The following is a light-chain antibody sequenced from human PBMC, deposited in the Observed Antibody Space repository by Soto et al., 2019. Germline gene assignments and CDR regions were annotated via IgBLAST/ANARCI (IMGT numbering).Light chain of an antibody. Sequence: QSVLAQPASVSGSTGQSITISCTETSSDVGGYNYVSWYQQHPGKAPKLMIYDVSNRPSGVSNRFSGSKSGNTASLTISGLQAEDEADYYCSSYTSSSTFYVFGTGTKVTVL. V-gene: IGLV2-14*01. CDR1: SSDVGGYNY. CDR2: DVS. CDR3: SSYTSSSTFYV. J-gene: IGLJ1*01.